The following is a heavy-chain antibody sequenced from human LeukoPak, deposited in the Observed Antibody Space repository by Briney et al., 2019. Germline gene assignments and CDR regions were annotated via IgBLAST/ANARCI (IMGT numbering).Heavy chain of an antibody. J-gene: IGHJ6*03. CDR1: GYTFTSYG. D-gene: IGHD6-13*01. V-gene: IGHV1-8*02. CDR2: MNPNSGNT. CDR3: ARVRVSIAAAGRNYYYYYMDV. Sequence: ASVKVSCKASGYTFTSYGINWVRQATGQGLEWMGWMNPNSGNTGYAQKFQGRVTMTRNTSISTAYMELSSLRSEDTAVYYCARVRVSIAAAGRNYYYYYMDVWGKGTTVAISS.